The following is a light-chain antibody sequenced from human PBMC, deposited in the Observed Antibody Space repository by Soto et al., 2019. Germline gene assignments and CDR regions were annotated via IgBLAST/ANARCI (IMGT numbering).Light chain of an antibody. CDR2: DHS. J-gene: IGLJ1*01. V-gene: IGLV2-14*03. CDR1: SSDVGGYNY. Sequence: QSALTHPPSLSGPPGQSITISCTGTSSDVGGYNYVSWYQQHPGKAPQLMIYDHSNRPSGVYTRFAGSKSGNTASLTISGLQAEDEADYYCCSYTTSSTLGYVFGTGTKVTVL. CDR3: CSYTTSSTLGYV.